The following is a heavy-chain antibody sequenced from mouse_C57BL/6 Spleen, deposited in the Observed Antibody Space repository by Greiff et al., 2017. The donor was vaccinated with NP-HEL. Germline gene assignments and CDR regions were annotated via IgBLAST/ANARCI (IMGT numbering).Heavy chain of an antibody. Sequence: EVQLQESGPGLVKPSQSLSLTCSVTGYSITSGYYWNWIRQFPGNKLEWMGYISYDGSNNYNPSLKNRISITRDTSKNQFFLKLNSVTTEDTATYYCARGGITTVVATRYAMDYWGQGTSVTVSS. CDR1: GYSITSGYY. J-gene: IGHJ4*01. D-gene: IGHD1-1*01. CDR2: ISYDGSN. CDR3: ARGGITTVVATRYAMDY. V-gene: IGHV3-6*01.